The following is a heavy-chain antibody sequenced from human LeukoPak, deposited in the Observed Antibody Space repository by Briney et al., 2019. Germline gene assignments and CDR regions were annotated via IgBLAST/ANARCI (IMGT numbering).Heavy chain of an antibody. CDR2: ISYDGNVK. J-gene: IGHJ4*02. CDR1: GFSFSHYA. CDR3: ARDFSTKYSQDY. D-gene: IGHD1-26*01. Sequence: PGGSLRLSCAASGFSFSHYALHWVRQAPGKGLEWLTFISYDGNVKYYAHSVKGRFTVSRDDSKITLYLQMHSPRAEDTALYYCARDFSTKYSQDYWGQGTLVTVSS. V-gene: IGHV3-30-3*01.